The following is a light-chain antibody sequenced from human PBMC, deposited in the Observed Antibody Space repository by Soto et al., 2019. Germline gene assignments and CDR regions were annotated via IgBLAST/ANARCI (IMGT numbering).Light chain of an antibody. CDR2: EAS. V-gene: IGKV1-9*01. CDR1: QGISSS. CDR3: QQTYGKPLVT. J-gene: IGKJ5*01. Sequence: IQLTQSPSSLSASVRDRVTITCRASQGISSSLAWYQQKPGKAPKLLIYEASTLQRGVPSRFSGSGSGTEFTLTISSLQPDDFAIYYCQQTYGKPLVTFGQGTRLEIK.